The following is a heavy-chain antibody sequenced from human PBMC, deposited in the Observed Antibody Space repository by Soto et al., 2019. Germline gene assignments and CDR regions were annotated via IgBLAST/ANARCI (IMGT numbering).Heavy chain of an antibody. CDR3: ASGGDPVYYYVMDV. CDR2: IWYDGSNK. Sequence: GGSLRVSCAASGFTFSSYGMHWVRQAPGKGLEWVAVIWYDGSNKYYADSVKGRFTISRDNSKNTLYLQMNSLRAEDTAVYYCASGGDPVYYYVMDVRGQVPTVTLS. CDR1: GFTFSSYG. V-gene: IGHV3-33*01. J-gene: IGHJ6*02. D-gene: IGHD2-21*01.